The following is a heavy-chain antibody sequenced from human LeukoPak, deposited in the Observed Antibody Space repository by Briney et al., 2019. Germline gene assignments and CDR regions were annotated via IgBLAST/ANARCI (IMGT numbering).Heavy chain of an antibody. CDR3: ARGGPYRITIFGVVPGKSWFDP. CDR1: GDSISGYY. Sequence: SETLSLTCTVSGDSISGYYWSWIRQSPGKGLEWIGYINTNGHTDYNPSLKSRVTISVDTSKNQFSLKLSSVTAADTAVYYCARGGPYRITIFGVVPGKSWFDPWGQGTLVTVSS. CDR2: INTNGHT. V-gene: IGHV4-4*09. D-gene: IGHD3-3*01. J-gene: IGHJ5*02.